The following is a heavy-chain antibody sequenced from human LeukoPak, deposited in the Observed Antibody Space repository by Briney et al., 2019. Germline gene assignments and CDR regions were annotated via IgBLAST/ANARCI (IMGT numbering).Heavy chain of an antibody. CDR3: ARGEPATRDYYDSSGYPFDY. CDR2: ISYDGSNK. J-gene: IGHJ4*02. V-gene: IGHV3-30-3*01. D-gene: IGHD3-22*01. Sequence: PGRSLRLSCAASGFTFSSYAMHWVRQAPGKGLEWVAVISYDGSNKYYADSVKGRFTISRDNSKNTLYLQMNSLRAEDTAVYYCARGEPATRDYYDSSGYPFDYWGQGTLVTVSS. CDR1: GFTFSSYA.